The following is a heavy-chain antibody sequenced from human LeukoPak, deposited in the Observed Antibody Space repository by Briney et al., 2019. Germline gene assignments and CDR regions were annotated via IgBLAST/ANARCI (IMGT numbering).Heavy chain of an antibody. CDR3: ARSPGNYYDSSGYYSTYPPDY. V-gene: IGHV1-2*04. CDR1: GYTFTGYY. Sequence: ASVKVSCKASGYTFTGYYMHWVRQAPGQGLEWMGWINPNSGGTNYAQKFQGWVTMTRDTSISTAYMELSRLRSDDTAVYYCARSPGNYYDSSGYYSTYPPDYWGQGTLVTVSS. CDR2: INPNSGGT. D-gene: IGHD3-22*01. J-gene: IGHJ4*02.